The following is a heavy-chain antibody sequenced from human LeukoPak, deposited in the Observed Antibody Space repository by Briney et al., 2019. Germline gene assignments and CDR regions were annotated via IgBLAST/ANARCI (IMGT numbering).Heavy chain of an antibody. V-gene: IGHV1-18*04. CDR1: GYTFTSYG. J-gene: IGHJ5*02. CDR3: ARVRSSSTSCPGLNWFAP. Sequence: GASVKVSCKASGYTFTSYGISWVRQAPGQGLEWMGWISAYNGNTNYAQKLQGRVTMTTDTSTSTAYMELRSLRSDDTAVYYCARVRSSSTSCPGLNWFAPWGQGPLVTVSS. D-gene: IGHD2-2*01. CDR2: ISAYNGNT.